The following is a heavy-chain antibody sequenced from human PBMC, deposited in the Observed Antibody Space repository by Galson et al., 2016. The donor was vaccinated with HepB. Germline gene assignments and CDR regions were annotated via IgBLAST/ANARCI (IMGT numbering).Heavy chain of an antibody. J-gene: IGHJ4*01. V-gene: IGHV3-64D*08. CDR3: VKDKDASLDGGVAALDY. Sequence: SLRLSCAASGFTFSTYAMHWVRQAPRKGLEYVSAIRGVGSTTYYADSVKGRFTISRDNSETTVYLQMSSLRPEDTAIYYCVKDKDASLDGGVAALDYWGQGTLVTVSS. CDR2: IRGVGSTT. CDR1: GFTFSTYA. D-gene: IGHD6-25*01.